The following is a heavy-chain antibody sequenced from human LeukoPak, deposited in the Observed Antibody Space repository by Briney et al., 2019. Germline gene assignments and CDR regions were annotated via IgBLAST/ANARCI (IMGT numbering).Heavy chain of an antibody. CDR2: ITWNSGII. CDR3: AKDRSLGLDVPEY. J-gene: IGHJ4*02. V-gene: IGHV3-9*01. D-gene: IGHD6-19*01. Sequence: GGSLRLSCAASGFTFDDYAMHWVRQAPGKGLEWVSGITWNSGIIGYADSVKGRFTISRDNAKNSLFLQMNRLSAEDAALYYCAKDRSLGLDVPEYWGQGTLVTVSS. CDR1: GFTFDDYA.